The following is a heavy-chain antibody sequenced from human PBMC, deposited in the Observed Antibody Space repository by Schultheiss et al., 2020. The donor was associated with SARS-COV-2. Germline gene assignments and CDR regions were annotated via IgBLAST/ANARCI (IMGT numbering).Heavy chain of an antibody. CDR2: IYHSGST. CDR3: AREVVATGFDY. V-gene: IGHV4-34*01. Sequence: SETLSLTCGVYGASLTAYSWGWLRQTPEKGLEWIGSIYHSGSTYYNPSLKSRVTISVDTSKNQFSLKLSSVTAADTAVYYCAREVVATGFDYWGQGTLVTVSS. D-gene: IGHD5-12*01. CDR1: GASLTAYS. J-gene: IGHJ4*02.